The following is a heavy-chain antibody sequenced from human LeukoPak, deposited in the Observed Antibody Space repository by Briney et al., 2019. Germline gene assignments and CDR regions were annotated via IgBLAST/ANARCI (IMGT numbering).Heavy chain of an antibody. CDR2: ISDTSYYK. J-gene: IGHJ4*02. D-gene: IGHD5/OR15-5a*01. V-gene: IGHV3-23*01. CDR3: AKRKTGANSVVHFDT. CDR1: GFAFSSYT. Sequence: HPGGSLRLSWIASGFAFSSYTMTWVRQAPGKGLGWVPSISDTSYYKFYANSLKGRFTISRDNPRKTLYLQMDSLRADDTAVYYCAKRKTGANSVVHFDTWGQGTLVTVSS.